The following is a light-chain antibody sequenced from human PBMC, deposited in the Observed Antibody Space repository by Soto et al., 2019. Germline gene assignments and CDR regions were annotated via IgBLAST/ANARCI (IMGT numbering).Light chain of an antibody. CDR3: QQRSNWAYT. CDR2: DAS. J-gene: IGKJ2*01. Sequence: EIVLTQSPATLSLSPGERATLSCRASQSVGSYLAWYQQKPGQAPRLLIYDASNRATDIPARFSGSGPGTDFTLTISSLEPEDFAVYYCQQRSNWAYTFGQGTNLEIK. V-gene: IGKV3-11*01. CDR1: QSVGSY.